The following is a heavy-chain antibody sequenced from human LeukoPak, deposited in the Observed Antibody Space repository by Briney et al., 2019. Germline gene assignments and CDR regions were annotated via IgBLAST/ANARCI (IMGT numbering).Heavy chain of an antibody. V-gene: IGHV4-39*01. CDR2: GYYSGNT. Sequence: SETLSLTCTVSGGSISSSSYYWGWIRQPPGKGLEWIGNGYYSGNTYQNPSLKSRVTISVDTSKNQFSLKLSSVTASDTAVYYCARQGGDEVFDYWGQGTLVTVSS. CDR1: GGSISSSSYY. D-gene: IGHD2-21*01. CDR3: ARQGGDEVFDY. J-gene: IGHJ4*02.